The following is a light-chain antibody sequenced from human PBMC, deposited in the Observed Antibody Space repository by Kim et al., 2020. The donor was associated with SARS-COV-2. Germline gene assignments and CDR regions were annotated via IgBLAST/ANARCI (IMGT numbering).Light chain of an antibody. CDR3: GTWDDSLRVWV. Sequence: GQKVTISCSGSSSNIGNNYVSWYQHLPETAPKLLIFDNSDRPSGIPDRFSGSRSGTSATLGITGLQTGDEGDYYCGTWDDSLRVWVFGGGTQLTVL. CDR1: SSNIGNNY. CDR2: DNS. V-gene: IGLV1-51*01. J-gene: IGLJ3*02.